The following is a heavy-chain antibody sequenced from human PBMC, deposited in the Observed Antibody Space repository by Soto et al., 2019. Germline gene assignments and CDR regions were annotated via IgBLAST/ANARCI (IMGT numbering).Heavy chain of an antibody. CDR3: ARIGWGGDS. Sequence: ETLSLTGRVSGASVRTGSYHWSWIRQPPGKGLEWIGFIPNNGSPDYNPSLKSRVVVSIDRSKNQFSLKVNSVTAADTAVYFCARIGWGGDSWGQGTLVTVYS. D-gene: IGHD7-27*01. J-gene: IGHJ4*02. V-gene: IGHV4-61*01. CDR1: GASVRTGSYH. CDR2: IPNNGSP.